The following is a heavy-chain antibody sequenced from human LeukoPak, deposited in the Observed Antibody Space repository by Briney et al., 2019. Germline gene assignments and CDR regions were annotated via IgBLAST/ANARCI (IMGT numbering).Heavy chain of an antibody. Sequence: SETLSLTCTVSGGSISSYYWSWLRQPPGKGLEWLGYIYYSGSTNYNPSLKSRVTISVDTSKNQFSLKLSSVTAADTAVYYCARYITIFDYWGQGTLVTVSS. CDR1: GGSISSYY. CDR3: ARYITIFDY. D-gene: IGHD3-3*01. J-gene: IGHJ4*02. V-gene: IGHV4-59*01. CDR2: IYYSGST.